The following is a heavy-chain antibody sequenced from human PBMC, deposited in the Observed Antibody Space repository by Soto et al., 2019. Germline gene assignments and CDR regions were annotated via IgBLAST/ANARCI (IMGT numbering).Heavy chain of an antibody. CDR1: GFSLSTSGVG. Sequence: ESGPTLVNPTQTLTLTCTFSGFSLSTSGVGVGWIRQPPGKALEWLALIYWDDDKRYSPSLKSRLTITKDTSKNQVILTMTNMDPVDTATYYCAHRSDYDILTGPFGAFDIWGQGTMVTVSS. CDR2: IYWDDDK. CDR3: AHRSDYDILTGPFGAFDI. J-gene: IGHJ3*02. V-gene: IGHV2-5*02. D-gene: IGHD3-9*01.